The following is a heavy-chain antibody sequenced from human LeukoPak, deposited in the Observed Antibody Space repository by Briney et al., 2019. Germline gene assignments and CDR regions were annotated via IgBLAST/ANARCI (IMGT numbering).Heavy chain of an antibody. V-gene: IGHV3-21*04. J-gene: IGHJ3*02. CDR3: ARVVDYTNGFDI. CDR1: GFTFSSYS. CDR2: ISSSSSYI. D-gene: IGHD4-11*01. Sequence: GGSLRLSCAASGFTFSSYSMNWVRQAPGKGLEWVSSISSSSSYIYYADSVKGRFTISRDNSKNTLYLQMNSLRAEDTAVYYCARVVDYTNGFDIWGQGTMVTVSS.